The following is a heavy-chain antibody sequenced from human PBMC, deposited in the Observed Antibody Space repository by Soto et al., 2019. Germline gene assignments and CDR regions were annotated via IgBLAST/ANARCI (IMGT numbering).Heavy chain of an antibody. Sequence: GGSLRLSCAASGFTFSSYSMNWVRQAPGKGLEWVSYISSSSSTIYYADSVKGRFTISRDNAKNSLYLQMNSLRAEDTAVYYCARDYDFWSYYMDVWGKGTTVTVSS. CDR1: GFTFSSYS. CDR3: ARDYDFWSYYMDV. CDR2: ISSSSSTI. J-gene: IGHJ6*03. V-gene: IGHV3-48*01. D-gene: IGHD3-3*01.